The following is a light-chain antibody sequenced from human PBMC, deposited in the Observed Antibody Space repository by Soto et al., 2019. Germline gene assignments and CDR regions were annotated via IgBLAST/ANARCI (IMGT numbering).Light chain of an antibody. Sequence: EIVLTQSPGTVSLSPGERATLSSRASQSVSSNYLAWYQQKSGQAPRLLIYGASSRATGIPDRFSGSGSGTDFTLTISRLEPEDFAVYYCQQCGGSPRTFGQGTTVDI. CDR2: GAS. J-gene: IGKJ1*01. V-gene: IGKV3-20*01. CDR1: QSVSSNY. CDR3: QQCGGSPRT.